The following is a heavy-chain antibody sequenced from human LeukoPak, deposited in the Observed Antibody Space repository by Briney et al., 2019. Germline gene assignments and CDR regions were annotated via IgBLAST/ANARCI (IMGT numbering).Heavy chain of an antibody. CDR3: ARAVTSMDGY. J-gene: IGHJ4*02. CDR2: LNEDGSKR. CDR1: GFTFSSYW. Sequence: GGSLRLSCAASGFTFSSYWMTWVRQAPGKGLEWVASLNEDGSKRSYVGSVKGRFTISRDNAQKPVYLQMNSLTAEDTAVYYCARAVTSMDGYWGQGTLVTVSS. V-gene: IGHV3-7*03. D-gene: IGHD5-18*01.